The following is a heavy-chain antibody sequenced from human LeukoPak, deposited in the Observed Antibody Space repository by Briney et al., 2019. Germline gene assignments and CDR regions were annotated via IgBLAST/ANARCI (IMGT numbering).Heavy chain of an antibody. J-gene: IGHJ4*02. V-gene: IGHV3-74*01. CDR1: GFTFSSYW. Sequence: GGSLRLSCAASGFTFSSYWMHWVRQAPGKGLVWVSRINSDGSSTSYADSVKGRFTISRDNAENTLYLQMNSLRAEDTAVYYCARGSGYYYLADYYFDYWGQGTLVTVSS. CDR2: INSDGSST. D-gene: IGHD3-22*01. CDR3: ARGSGYYYLADYYFDY.